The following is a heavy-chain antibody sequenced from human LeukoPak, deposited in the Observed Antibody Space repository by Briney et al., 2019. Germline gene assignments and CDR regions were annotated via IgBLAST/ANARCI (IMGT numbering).Heavy chain of an antibody. CDR3: ARVRLSVWDIDY. CDR2: INHSGST. J-gene: IGHJ4*02. Sequence: KPSETLSLTCAVYGGSFSGYYWSWIRQPPGKGLEWIGEINHSGSTNCNPSLKSRVTISVDTSKNQFSLKLSSVTAADTAVYYCARVRLSVWDIDYWGQGTPVTVSS. CDR1: GGSFSGYY. D-gene: IGHD1-26*01. V-gene: IGHV4-34*01.